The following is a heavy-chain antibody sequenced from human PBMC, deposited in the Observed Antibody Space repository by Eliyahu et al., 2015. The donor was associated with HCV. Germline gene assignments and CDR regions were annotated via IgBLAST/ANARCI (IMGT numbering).Heavy chain of an antibody. V-gene: IGHV3-48*03. CDR1: GFTFSSYE. J-gene: IGHJ6*02. CDR3: ARDRVLELGPPRGGGYYYYGMDV. CDR2: ISSSGSTI. Sequence: GFTFSSYEMNWVHQAPGKGLEWVSYISSSGSTIYYADSVKGRFTISRDNAKNSLYLQMNSLRAEDTAVYYCARDRVLELGPPRGGGYYYYGMDVWGQGTTVTVSS. D-gene: IGHD7-27*01.